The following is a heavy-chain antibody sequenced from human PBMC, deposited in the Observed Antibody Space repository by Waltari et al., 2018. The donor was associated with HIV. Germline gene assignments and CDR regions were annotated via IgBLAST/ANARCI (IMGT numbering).Heavy chain of an antibody. CDR2: ISSSSITI. J-gene: IGHJ4*02. V-gene: IGHV3-48*01. CDR3: ARDPVYSGSSLVYYFDY. CDR1: GFPFSDES. Sequence: EVQLVEPGGGLVHPGGSLSLLCADAGFPFSDESMPWVRQATEKGLEVVSYISSSSITIYYADSVKGRFTISRDNAKNSLYLQMNSLRAEDTAVYYCARDPVYSGSSLVYYFDYWGQGTLVTVSS. D-gene: IGHD6-6*01.